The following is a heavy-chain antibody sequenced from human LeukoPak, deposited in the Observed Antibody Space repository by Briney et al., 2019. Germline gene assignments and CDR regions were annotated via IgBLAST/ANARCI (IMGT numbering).Heavy chain of an antibody. Sequence: KPSETLSLTCTVPGGSVSSTTYYWSWIRQPPGKGLEWIASINYSGSTYYNPSLKSRVTISVDTSENQFSLKLSSVTAADTAVYYCARYVVYGSGKYYFDYWGQGTLVTVSS. J-gene: IGHJ4*02. CDR1: GGSVSSTTYY. CDR3: ARYVVYGSGKYYFDY. CDR2: INYSGST. V-gene: IGHV4-39*01. D-gene: IGHD3-10*01.